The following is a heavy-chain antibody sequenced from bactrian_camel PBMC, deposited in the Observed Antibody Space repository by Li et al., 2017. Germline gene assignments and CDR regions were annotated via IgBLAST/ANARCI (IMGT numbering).Heavy chain of an antibody. J-gene: IGHJ4*01. CDR2: YAGPQYI. CDR1: GHMYTSNC. Sequence: QVQLVESGGGSVQAGGSLRLSCQASGHMYTSNCMAWFRRAPGKQREAVASYAGPQYINYADSVKGRFTISEDKAKHTYYLQMNDLKPDDTAMYYCAADARPGWLCGSWSQITHFGQGTQVTVS. D-gene: IGHD2*01. V-gene: IGHV3S53*01.